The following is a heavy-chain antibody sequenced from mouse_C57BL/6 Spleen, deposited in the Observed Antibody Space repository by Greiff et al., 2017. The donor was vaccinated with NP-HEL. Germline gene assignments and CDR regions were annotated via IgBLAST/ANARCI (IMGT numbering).Heavy chain of an antibody. V-gene: IGHV1-82*01. D-gene: IGHD2-3*01. Sequence: VQLQQSGPELVKPGASVKISCKASGYAFSSSWMNWVKQRPGKGLEWIGRIYPGDGDTKYNGKFKGKATLTADKSSSTAYMQLSSLTSEDSAVYFCARDGYYDYWGQGTTLTVSS. CDR1: GYAFSSSW. CDR2: IYPGDGDT. CDR3: ARDGYYDY. J-gene: IGHJ2*01.